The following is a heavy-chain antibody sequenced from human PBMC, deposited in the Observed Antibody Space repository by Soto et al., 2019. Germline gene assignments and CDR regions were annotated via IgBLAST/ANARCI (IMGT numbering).Heavy chain of an antibody. Sequence: PSETLSLTCTVSVSGSVNSPNYYWNFIRQPPGKGLEWIGSIYYTGSTNYNPSLKSRVTIAVDTSKNQFSLKLASVTAADTAVYYCAGLIYWNYFYGLEVWGQGTTVIVS. CDR2: IYYTGST. J-gene: IGHJ6*01. V-gene: IGHV4-61*01. CDR1: VSGSVNSPNYY. D-gene: IGHD5-12*01. CDR3: AGLIYWNYFYGLEV.